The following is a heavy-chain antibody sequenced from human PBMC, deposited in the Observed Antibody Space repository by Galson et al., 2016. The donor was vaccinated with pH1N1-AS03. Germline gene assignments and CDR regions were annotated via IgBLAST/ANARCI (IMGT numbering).Heavy chain of an antibody. CDR3: VRQFFRHSSGWDP. Sequence: SLRLSCAAFGFILRNYDMHWVRQARGKGLEWVAIAATAGPTYYGDSVKGRFTISREVHQNSFSLQMDSLRADDTAVYYCVRQFFRHSSGWDPWGQGTLVSVSS. CDR1: GFILRNYD. CDR2: AATAGPT. D-gene: IGHD6-25*01. V-gene: IGHV3-13*01. J-gene: IGHJ5*02.